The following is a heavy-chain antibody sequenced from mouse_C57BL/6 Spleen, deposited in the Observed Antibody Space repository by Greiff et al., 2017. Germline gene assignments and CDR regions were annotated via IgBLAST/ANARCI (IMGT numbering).Heavy chain of an antibody. D-gene: IGHD1-1*01. Sequence: VQLQQSGAELVRPGTSVTMSCKASGYTFTNYWIGWAKQRPGHGLEWIGDIYPGGGYTNYNEKFKGKATLTADKSSSTAYMQFSSLTSEDSAIYYCARWGYYGSPFAYWGQGTLVTVSA. CDR1: GYTFTNYW. CDR3: ARWGYYGSPFAY. J-gene: IGHJ3*01. V-gene: IGHV1-63*01. CDR2: IYPGGGYT.